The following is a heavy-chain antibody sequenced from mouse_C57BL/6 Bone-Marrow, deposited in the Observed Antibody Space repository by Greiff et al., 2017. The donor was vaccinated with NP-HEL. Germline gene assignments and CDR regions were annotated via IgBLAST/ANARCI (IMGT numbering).Heavy chain of an antibody. CDR3: RAVITTEGYFDY. CDR1: GYSFTDYN. D-gene: IGHD1-1*01. V-gene: IGHV1-39*01. CDR2: INPNYGTT. J-gene: IGHJ2*01. Sequence: EVQLQQSGPELVKPGASVKISCKASGYSFTDYNMNWVKQSNGKSLEWIGVINPNYGTTSYNQKFKGKATLTVDQSSSTAYMQLNSLTSEDSAVYYGRAVITTEGYFDYWGQGTTLTVSS.